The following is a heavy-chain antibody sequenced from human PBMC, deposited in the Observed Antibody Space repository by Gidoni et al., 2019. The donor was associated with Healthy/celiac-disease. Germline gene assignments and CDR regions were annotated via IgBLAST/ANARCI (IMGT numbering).Heavy chain of an antibody. D-gene: IGHD2-21*02. J-gene: IGHJ5*02. CDR2: ISDDGCNK. CDR1: GFTCRSYG. V-gene: IGHV3-30*03. CDR3: ARDGLRDCVRNRAYCGGDCYPGFFDP. Sequence: QVLLVESGGGVVRPGRSLRQSCAASGFTCRSYGMHRVRQARAKGLEWVEVISDDGCNKYSADSVKYRFTISRDNSKNTLYLQMNSLRAEDTAVYYCARDGLRDCVRNRAYCGGDCYPGFFDPWGQGTLVTVSS.